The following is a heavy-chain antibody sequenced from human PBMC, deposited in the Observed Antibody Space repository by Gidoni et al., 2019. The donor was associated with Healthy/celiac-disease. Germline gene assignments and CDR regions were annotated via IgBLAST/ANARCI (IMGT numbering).Heavy chain of an antibody. CDR2: INHSGST. CDR3: ARGPDIVATIDTYYFDY. V-gene: IGHV4-34*01. D-gene: IGHD5-12*01. J-gene: IGHJ4*02. Sequence: SGYYWSWIRQPPGKGLEWIGEINHSGSTNYNPSLKSRVTISVDTSKNQFSLKLSSVTAADTAVYYCARGPDIVATIDTYYFDYWGQGTLVTVSS. CDR1: SGYY.